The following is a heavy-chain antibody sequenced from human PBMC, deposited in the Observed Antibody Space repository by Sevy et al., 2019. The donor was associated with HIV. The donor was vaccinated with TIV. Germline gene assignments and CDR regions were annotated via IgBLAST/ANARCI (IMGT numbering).Heavy chain of an antibody. CDR3: ATDRISDWFFDS. CDR1: GFTFTDYV. J-gene: IGHJ4*02. D-gene: IGHD3-9*01. V-gene: IGHV3-23*01. CDR2: IGGSGGST. Sequence: GGSLRLSCTASGFTFTDYVMNWVRQAPGRGLEWVSSIGGSGGSTHYAHSMKGRFTISRDNSKNTLYLQMNSLRAEDTAVYYCATDRISDWFFDSWGQGTLVTVSS.